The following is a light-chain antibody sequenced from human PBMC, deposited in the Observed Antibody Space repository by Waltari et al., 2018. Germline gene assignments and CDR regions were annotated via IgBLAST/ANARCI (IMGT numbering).Light chain of an antibody. CDR3: MQATHWPLT. CDR1: QDLVHTDGKTY. CDR2: KVS. Sequence: DVVMTQSPLSLPVTLGQPASISCPSSQDLVHTDGKTYLHWFPQRPGQCPRRLTYKVSNRDSGVPDRFSGSGSGTVFTLKITRVEAEDVGTYYCMQATHWPLTFGRGTKVEIK. J-gene: IGKJ1*01. V-gene: IGKV2-30*02.